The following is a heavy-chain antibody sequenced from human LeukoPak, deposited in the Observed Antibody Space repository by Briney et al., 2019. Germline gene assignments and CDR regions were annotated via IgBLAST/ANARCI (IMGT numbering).Heavy chain of an antibody. J-gene: IGHJ4*02. V-gene: IGHV3-23*01. CDR1: RFTFSSYA. CDR3: AKGATISTTGSIAVAGIDY. Sequence: GGSLRLSCAASRFTFSSYAMSWVRQAPGKGLEWVSAISGSGSTYYADSVKGRFTISRDNSKNTLYLQMNSLRAEDTAVYYCAKGATISTTGSIAVAGIDYWGQGTLVTVSS. D-gene: IGHD6-19*01. CDR2: ISGSGST.